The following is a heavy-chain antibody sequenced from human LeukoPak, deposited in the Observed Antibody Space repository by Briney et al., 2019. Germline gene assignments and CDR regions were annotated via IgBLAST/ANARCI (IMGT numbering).Heavy chain of an antibody. D-gene: IGHD6-19*01. CDR2: IKSKTDGGTT. CDR3: TLEADGQWLAQVDY. Sequence: GGSLRLSCAASGFTFSNAWMNWVRQAPGKGLEWVGRIKSKTDGGTTDYAAPVKGRFTISRDDSKNTPYLQMNSLKTEDTAVYYCTLEADGQWLAQVDYWGQGTLVTVSS. V-gene: IGHV3-15*07. CDR1: GFTFSNAW. J-gene: IGHJ4*02.